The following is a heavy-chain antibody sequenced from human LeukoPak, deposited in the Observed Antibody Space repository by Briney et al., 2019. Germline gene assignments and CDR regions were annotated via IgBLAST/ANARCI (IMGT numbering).Heavy chain of an antibody. D-gene: IGHD6-19*01. Sequence: GASVKVSCKASGYTFTSYDINWVRQATGQGLEWMGWMNPNSGNTGYAQKFQGRVTITRNTSISTAYMELSSLRSEDTAVYYCARAVAGADYYYYYYMDVWGKGTTVTVSS. J-gene: IGHJ6*03. CDR1: GYTFTSYD. CDR2: MNPNSGNT. V-gene: IGHV1-8*03. CDR3: ARAVAGADYYYYYYMDV.